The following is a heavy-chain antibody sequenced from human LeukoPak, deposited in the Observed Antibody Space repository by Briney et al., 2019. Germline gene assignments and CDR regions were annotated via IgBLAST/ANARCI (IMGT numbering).Heavy chain of an antibody. CDR2: INGDGNRI. D-gene: IGHD2-2*01. Sequence: GGSLRLSCAASGFTFSDYWMHWVRQDPEKGLVWVSRINGDGNRINYSDSVKGRFTISRDNSKNTLYLQMNSLRAEDTAVYYCARVMGRYCSSTSCYVDYWGQGTLVTVSS. CDR3: ARVMGRYCSSTSCYVDY. V-gene: IGHV3-74*01. CDR1: GFTFSDYW. J-gene: IGHJ4*02.